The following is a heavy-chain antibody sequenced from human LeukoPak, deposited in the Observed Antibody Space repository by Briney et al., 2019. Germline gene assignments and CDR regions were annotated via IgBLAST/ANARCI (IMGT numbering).Heavy chain of an antibody. V-gene: IGHV4-34*01. J-gene: IGHJ4*02. CDR1: GGSFSGYY. D-gene: IGHD1-14*01. CDR3: ASRPRTYFDY. Sequence: MSSETLSLTCAVYGGSFSGYYWSWIRQPPGKGLEWIGEINHSGSTNYNPSLKSRVTISVDKSKNQFSLKLSSVTAADTAVYYCASRPRTYFDYWGQGTLVTVSS. CDR2: INHSGST.